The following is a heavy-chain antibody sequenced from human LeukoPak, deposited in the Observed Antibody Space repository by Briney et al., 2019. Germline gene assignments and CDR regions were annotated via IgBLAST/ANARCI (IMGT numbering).Heavy chain of an antibody. CDR2: IYSGGNT. Sequence: GGSLRLSCAASGFTFSSNYMSWVRQAPGKGLDWVSVIYSGGNTYYADSVKGRFTISRDNSKNTLYLQMNSLRAEDTAVYYCARAQYTSGYSSSWYVVDYWGQGTLVTVSS. V-gene: IGHV3-66*01. D-gene: IGHD6-13*01. CDR3: ARAQYTSGYSSSWYVVDY. J-gene: IGHJ4*02. CDR1: GFTFSSNY.